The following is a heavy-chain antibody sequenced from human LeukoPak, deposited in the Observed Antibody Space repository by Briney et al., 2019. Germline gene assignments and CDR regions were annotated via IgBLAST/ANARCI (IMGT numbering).Heavy chain of an antibody. J-gene: IGHJ5*02. V-gene: IGHV3-30-3*01. Sequence: GGSLRLSCAASGFTFSSYDMHWVRQAPGKGLEWVAVISYDGSNKYYADSVKGRFTISRDNSKNTLYLQMNSLRAEDTAVYYCARDFDNSIVATTWGQGTLVTVSS. D-gene: IGHD5-12*01. CDR2: ISYDGSNK. CDR1: GFTFSSYD. CDR3: ARDFDNSIVATT.